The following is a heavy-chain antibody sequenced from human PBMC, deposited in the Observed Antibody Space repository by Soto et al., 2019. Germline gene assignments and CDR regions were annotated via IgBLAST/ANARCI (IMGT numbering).Heavy chain of an antibody. V-gene: IGHV3-30-3*01. D-gene: IGHD6-19*01. Sequence: QVQVVESGGGVVQPGRSLRLSCTASGFTFNKYAMHWVRQAPGKGLEWVALISYDGTNKYYADSVKGRFTISRDNSKNTLYLQMNSLRAEDTAVYYCARDLLDDSGWFYLGYWGQGTLVTVSS. CDR3: ARDLLDDSGWFYLGY. CDR2: ISYDGTNK. J-gene: IGHJ4*02. CDR1: GFTFNKYA.